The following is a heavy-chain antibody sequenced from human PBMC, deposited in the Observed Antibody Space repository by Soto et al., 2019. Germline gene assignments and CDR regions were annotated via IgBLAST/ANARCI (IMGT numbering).Heavy chain of an antibody. CDR1: GFTFSIYS. CDR2: ISATGGSK. Sequence: PGGSLRLSCAASGFTFSIYSMSWVRQAPGKELEWVSGISATGGSKHYADSVRGRFAISRDNFKATLFLYMNSLRAEDTAVYYCAKSTGDTWTTHYFDYWGKGILVTVSS. D-gene: IGHD4-4*01. CDR3: AKSTGDTWTTHYFDY. V-gene: IGHV3-23*01. J-gene: IGHJ4*02.